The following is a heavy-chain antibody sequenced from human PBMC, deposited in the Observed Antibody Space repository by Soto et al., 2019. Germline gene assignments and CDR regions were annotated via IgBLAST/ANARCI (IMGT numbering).Heavy chain of an antibody. D-gene: IGHD1-26*01. CDR3: ARAGIVGATGYYYYGMDV. V-gene: IGHV6-1*01. J-gene: IGHJ6*02. CDR2: TYYRSKWYN. Sequence: SQTLSLTCAISGDSVSSNSAACDWIRQSPSRGLAWLGRTYYRSKWYNDYAVSVKSRITINPDTSKNQFSLQLNSVTPEDTAVYYCARAGIVGATGYYYYGMDVWGQGTRVTV. CDR1: GDSVSSNSAA.